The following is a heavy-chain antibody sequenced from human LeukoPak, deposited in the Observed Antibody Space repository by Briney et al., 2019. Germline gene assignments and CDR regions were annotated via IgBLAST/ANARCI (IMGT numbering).Heavy chain of an antibody. J-gene: IGHJ6*02. V-gene: IGHV3-30*03. D-gene: IGHD3-3*01. CDR3: ASTPRTYYDFWSGYYPYGMDV. CDR2: ISYDGSNK. CDR1: GFTFSSYG. Sequence: GGSLRLSCAASGFTFSSYGMHWVRQAPGKGLEWVAVISYDGSNKYYADSVKGRFTISRDNSKNTLYLQMNSLRAEDTAVYYCASTPRTYYDFWSGYYPYGMDVWGQGTTVTVSS.